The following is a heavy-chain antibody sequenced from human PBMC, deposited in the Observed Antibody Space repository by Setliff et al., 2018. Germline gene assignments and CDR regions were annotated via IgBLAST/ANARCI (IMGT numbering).Heavy chain of an antibody. CDR3: ARGRSLFGYFQH. Sequence: SETLSLTCAVYGGSFSGYYWSWIRQPPGKGLEWIGEINHTGSTNYSPSLKSRVTISVDTSKNQFSLKLSSVTAADTAVYYCARGRSLFGYFQHWGQGTLVTVSS. J-gene: IGHJ1*01. CDR1: GGSFSGYY. CDR2: INHTGST. V-gene: IGHV4-34*01. D-gene: IGHD3-16*01.